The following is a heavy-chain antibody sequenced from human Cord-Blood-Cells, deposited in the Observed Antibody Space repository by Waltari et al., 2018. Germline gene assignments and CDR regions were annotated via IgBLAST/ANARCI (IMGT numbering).Heavy chain of an antibody. V-gene: IGHV3-23*01. CDR3: AKDPYDILTGYYIAFDI. J-gene: IGHJ3*02. CDR1: GFTFSSYA. Sequence: EVQLLESGGGLVQPGGSLRLSCAASGFTFSSYAMSWVRQAPGKGLEWVSAISGSGGSTYYADSVNGRFTISRDNSKNTLYLQMNSLRAEDTAVYYCAKDPYDILTGYYIAFDIWGQGTMVTVSS. D-gene: IGHD3-9*01. CDR2: ISGSGGST.